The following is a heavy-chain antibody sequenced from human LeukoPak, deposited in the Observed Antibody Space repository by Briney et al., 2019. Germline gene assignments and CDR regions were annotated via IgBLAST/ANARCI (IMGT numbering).Heavy chain of an antibody. J-gene: IGHJ4*02. V-gene: IGHV3-7*01. CDR3: AKGGHN. CDR1: GFTFSTYW. CDR2: IKQDGNEE. D-gene: IGHD5-18*01. Sequence: GGSLRLSCTASGFTFSTYWMSWVRQAPGKGLEWVANIKQDGNEEYYVDSVKGRFTISRDNAKNSLYLQMNSLRAEDTAVYYCAKGGHNWGQGTPVTVSS.